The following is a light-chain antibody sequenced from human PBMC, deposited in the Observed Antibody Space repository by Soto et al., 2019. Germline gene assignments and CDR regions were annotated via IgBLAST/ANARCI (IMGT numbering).Light chain of an antibody. Sequence: IHMTHSPSTLSASVLYRVTITFRASQSISSWLAWYQQKPGKAPKLLIYKASSLESGVPSRFSGSGSGTEFTLTISSLQPDDFATYYCQQYNSYPWTFGQGTKVDI. V-gene: IGKV1-5*03. J-gene: IGKJ1*01. CDR3: QQYNSYPWT. CDR1: QSISSW. CDR2: KAS.